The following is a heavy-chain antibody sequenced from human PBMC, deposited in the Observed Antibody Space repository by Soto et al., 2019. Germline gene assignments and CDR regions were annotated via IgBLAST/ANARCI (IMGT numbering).Heavy chain of an antibody. CDR1: GGSISSYY. D-gene: IGHD3-22*01. Sequence: SETLSLTCTVSGGSISSYYWSWIRQPPGKGLEWIGYIYYSGSTNYNPSLKSRVTISVDTSKNQFSLKLSSVTAADTAVYYCARGHSSAYPFGYWGQGTLVTVSS. CDR3: ARGHSSAYPFGY. J-gene: IGHJ4*02. V-gene: IGHV4-59*01. CDR2: IYYSGST.